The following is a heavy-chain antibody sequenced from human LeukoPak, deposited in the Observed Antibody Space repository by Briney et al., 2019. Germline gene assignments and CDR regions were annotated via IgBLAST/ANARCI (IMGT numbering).Heavy chain of an antibody. D-gene: IGHD3-22*01. CDR3: ATSPYYYDSSGYFDY. J-gene: IGHJ4*02. CDR1: GYTLTELS. V-gene: IGHV1-24*01. CDR2: FDPEDGET. Sequence: ASVKVSCKVSGYTLTELSMHWVRQAPGKGLEWMGGFDPEDGETIYAQKFQGRVTMTEDTSTDTAYMELSGLRSEDTAVYYGATSPYYYDSSGYFDYWGQGTLVTVSS.